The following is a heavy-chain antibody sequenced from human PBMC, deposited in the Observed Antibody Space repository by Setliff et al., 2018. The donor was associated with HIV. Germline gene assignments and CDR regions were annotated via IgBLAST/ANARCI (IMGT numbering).Heavy chain of an antibody. J-gene: IGHJ4*02. D-gene: IGHD1-26*01. CDR1: GFTFRSYW. V-gene: IGHV3-7*05. CDR3: ARGVPLLPPRN. CDR2: IKDDGRDK. Sequence: GGSLRLSCVASGFTFRSYWMSWVRQAPGKRPEWVANIKDDGRDKFYLDSVKGRFTISRDNAKNSLYLQMNSLRAEDAAVYYCARGVPLLPPRNWGQGALVTVSS.